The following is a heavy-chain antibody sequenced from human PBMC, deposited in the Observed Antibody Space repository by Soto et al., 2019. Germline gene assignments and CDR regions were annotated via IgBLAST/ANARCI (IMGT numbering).Heavy chain of an antibody. CDR2: ISVYHGNT. D-gene: IGHD2-15*01. V-gene: IGHV1-18*01. Sequence: QVQLVQSGTEVKKPGASVKVSCKASGYTFGKYGISWVRQAPGQGLEWVGWISVYHGNTVHAQKFRGRVNRTTDTSTSTAQMELWRLKSDDTAIYNCAKDCSGAICVFDIWCEGTLVSVSS. CDR1: GYTFGKYG. J-gene: IGHJ4*02. CDR3: AKDCSGAICVFDI.